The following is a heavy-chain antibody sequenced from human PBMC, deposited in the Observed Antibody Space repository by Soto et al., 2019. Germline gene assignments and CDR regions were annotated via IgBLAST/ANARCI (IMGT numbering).Heavy chain of an antibody. J-gene: IGHJ4*02. V-gene: IGHV3-73*02. Sequence: EVQLLESGGDLVQPGGSLKLSCAASGFTFSGSAMHWVRQASGKGLEWVGRIRSKANNFATSYAASVKGRFTISRDDSKKTAYLQMNSLKSEDTAVYYCTSPCRTGAGGEGRDYWGQGTLVTVS. D-gene: IGHD6-13*01. CDR1: GFTFSGSA. CDR2: IRSKANNFAT. CDR3: TSPCRTGAGGEGRDY.